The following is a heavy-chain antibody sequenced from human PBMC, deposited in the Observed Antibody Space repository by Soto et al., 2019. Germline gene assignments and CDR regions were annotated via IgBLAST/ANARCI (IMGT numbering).Heavy chain of an antibody. CDR3: ARDLIAAVGTPNY. D-gene: IGHD6-13*01. CDR2: ISYDGSNK. V-gene: IGHV3-30-3*01. Sequence: QVQLVESGGGVVQPERSLRLSCVASGFSFSNYAMHWVRQAPGKGLEWVAVISYDGSNKYYADSVKGRFTISRDNSKNTLYLEMSGLRAEDTAVYYCARDLIAAVGTPNYWGQGTLVTVSS. CDR1: GFSFSNYA. J-gene: IGHJ4*02.